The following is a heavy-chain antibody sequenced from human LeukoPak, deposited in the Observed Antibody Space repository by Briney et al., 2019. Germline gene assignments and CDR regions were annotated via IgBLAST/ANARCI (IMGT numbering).Heavy chain of an antibody. J-gene: IGHJ6*02. CDR3: ARDDHDSSGYYYYYYGMDV. CDR2: IYTSGST. V-gene: IGHV4-4*07. Sequence: SETLSLTCTVSGGSISSYYWSWIRQPAGKRLEWIGRIYTSGSTNYNPSLKSRVTMSVDTSKNQFSLKLSSVTAADTAVYYCARDDHDSSGYYYYYYGMDVWGQGTTVTVSS. CDR1: GGSISSYY. D-gene: IGHD3-22*01.